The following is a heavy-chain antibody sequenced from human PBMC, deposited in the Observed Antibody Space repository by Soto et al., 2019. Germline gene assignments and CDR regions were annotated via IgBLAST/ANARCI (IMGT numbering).Heavy chain of an antibody. CDR3: ARARESFESSGFFYEVAYFDL. Sequence: GGFLRLSCAASGFTFSSYAMSWVRQAPGKGLEWVSAISGSGGSTYYADSVKGRFTLSVDTSKNEISLSLNSVTAADTAVYYCARARESFESSGFFYEVAYFDLWGPGTLVTVSS. D-gene: IGHD3-22*01. CDR1: GFTFSSYA. J-gene: IGHJ4*02. V-gene: IGHV3-23*01. CDR2: ISGSGGST.